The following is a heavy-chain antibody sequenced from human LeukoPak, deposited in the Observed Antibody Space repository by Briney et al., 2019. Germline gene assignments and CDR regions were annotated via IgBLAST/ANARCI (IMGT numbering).Heavy chain of an antibody. V-gene: IGHV3-7*03. D-gene: IGHD6-13*01. J-gene: IGHJ4*02. Sequence: GGSLRLSCAASGFTFSNYWMSWVRQAPGKGLEWVANIKQDGSEKYYVDSVRGRFTISRDNAKNSLYLQMNSLRAEDTAVYYCARQLRVGTAAGFDYWGRGTLVTVSS. CDR2: IKQDGSEK. CDR3: ARQLRVGTAAGFDY. CDR1: GFTFSNYW.